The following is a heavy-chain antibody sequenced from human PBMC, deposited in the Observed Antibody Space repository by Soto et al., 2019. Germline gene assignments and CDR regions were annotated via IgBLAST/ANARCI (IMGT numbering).Heavy chain of an antibody. V-gene: IGHV3-48*01. Sequence: GGSLRLSCAASGFTFSSYSMNWVRQAPGKGLEWVSYISSSSSTIYYADSVKGRFTISRDNAKNSLYLQMNSLRAEDTAVYYCARDRADDYGDYVDIWGQGTMVTVSS. J-gene: IGHJ3*02. CDR3: ARDRADDYGDYVDI. CDR2: ISSSSSTI. CDR1: GFTFSSYS. D-gene: IGHD4-17*01.